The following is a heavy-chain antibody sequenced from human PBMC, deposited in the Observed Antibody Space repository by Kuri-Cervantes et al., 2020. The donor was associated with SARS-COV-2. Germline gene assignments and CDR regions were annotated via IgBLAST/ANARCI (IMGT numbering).Heavy chain of an antibody. CDR1: GYTLTELS. Sequence: ASVKVSCKVSGYTLTELSMHWVRQAPGKGLEWMGGFDPEDGETIYAQKFQGRVTVTADESTRTVYMELSRLRSDDTAVYYCARDLSSSVASFYDYWGQGTLVTVSS. CDR2: FDPEDGET. CDR3: ARDLSSSVASFYDY. V-gene: IGHV1-24*01. J-gene: IGHJ4*02. D-gene: IGHD6-6*01.